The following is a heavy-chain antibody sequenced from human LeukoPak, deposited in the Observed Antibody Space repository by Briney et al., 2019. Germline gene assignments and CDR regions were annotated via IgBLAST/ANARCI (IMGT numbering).Heavy chain of an antibody. Sequence: SETLSLTCAVYGGSFSGYYWSWIRQPPGKGLEWIGEINHSGSTNYNPSLKSRVTISVDTSKNQFSLKLSSVTAADTAVYYCASTYCSGGSCLEANWFDPWGQGTLVTVSS. V-gene: IGHV4-34*01. CDR3: ASTYCSGGSCLEANWFDP. CDR1: GGSFSGYY. CDR2: INHSGST. D-gene: IGHD2-15*01. J-gene: IGHJ5*02.